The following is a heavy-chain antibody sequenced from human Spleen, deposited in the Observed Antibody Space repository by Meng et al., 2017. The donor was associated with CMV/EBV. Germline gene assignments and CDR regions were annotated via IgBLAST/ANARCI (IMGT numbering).Heavy chain of an antibody. CDR3: AKARLWFVELDAFDI. CDR2: ISYAGTNK. D-gene: IGHD3-10*01. CDR1: GFTFSSYS. Sequence: GESLKISCAASGFTFSSYSMHWVRQAPGKGLEWVAVISYAGTNKYYADSVKGRFTISRDNSKNTLYLQMNSLRAEDTAVYYCAKARLWFVELDAFDIWGQGTMVTVSS. V-gene: IGHV3-30-3*01. J-gene: IGHJ3*02.